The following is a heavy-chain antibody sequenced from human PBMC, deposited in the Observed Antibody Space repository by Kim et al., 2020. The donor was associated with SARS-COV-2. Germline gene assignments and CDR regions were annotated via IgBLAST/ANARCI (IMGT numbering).Heavy chain of an antibody. CDR3: ARDSSPYFDY. CDR1: GGSISSSSYY. V-gene: IGHV4-39*07. Sequence: SETLSLTCTVSGGSISSSSYYWGWIRQPPGKGLEWIGSIYYSGSTYYNPSLKSRVTISVDTSKNQFSLKLSSVTAADTAVYYCARDSSPYFDYWGQGTLVTVSS. CDR2: IYYSGST. J-gene: IGHJ4*02. D-gene: IGHD6-13*01.